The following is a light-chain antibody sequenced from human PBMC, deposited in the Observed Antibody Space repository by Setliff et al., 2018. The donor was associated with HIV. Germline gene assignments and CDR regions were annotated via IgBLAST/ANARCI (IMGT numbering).Light chain of an antibody. CDR2: DVT. CDR1: SNDVGRYNL. J-gene: IGLJ3*02. CDR3: CSYAGSSAPVV. V-gene: IGLV2-23*02. Sequence: QSALTQPASVSGSPGQAITISCTGTSNDVGRYNLVSWYQQYPGKAPKVIIYDVTKRPSGVSTRFSGSKSGNTASLTISGLQPEDEADFYCCSYAGSSAPVVFGGGTKVTV.